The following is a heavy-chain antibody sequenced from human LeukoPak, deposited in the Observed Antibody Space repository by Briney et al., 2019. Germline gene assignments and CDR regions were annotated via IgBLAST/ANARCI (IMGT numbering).Heavy chain of an antibody. J-gene: IGHJ4*02. V-gene: IGHV4-59*12. Sequence: SETLSLTCTVSGXSISSYFWSWIRQPPGKGLEWIGYIYDSGSTNYNPSLKSRVTISVDTSKNQFSLKLSSVTAADTAVYYCARRAYCGGDCYYLDYWGQGTMVTVSS. D-gene: IGHD2-21*02. CDR3: ARRAYCGGDCYYLDY. CDR2: IYDSGST. CDR1: GXSISSYF.